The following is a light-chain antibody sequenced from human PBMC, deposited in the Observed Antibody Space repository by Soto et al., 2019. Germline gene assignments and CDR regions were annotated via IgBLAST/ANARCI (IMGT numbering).Light chain of an antibody. V-gene: IGKV1-6*01. Sequence: AVQLTQSPSSLAACVRDRSTITCQASQGIRTDLGWYQQSPGKAPKVLIVGASTLKSGVPSRFSGSGSGTDFTLTISSLQPEDSATYYCLQDFSYPRTFGQGTKVDIK. CDR1: QGIRTD. CDR3: LQDFSYPRT. CDR2: GAS. J-gene: IGKJ1*01.